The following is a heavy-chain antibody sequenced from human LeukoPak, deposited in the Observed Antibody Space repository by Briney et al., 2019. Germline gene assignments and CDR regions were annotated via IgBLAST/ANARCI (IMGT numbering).Heavy chain of an antibody. V-gene: IGHV3-33*01. CDR2: IWYDGTNK. D-gene: IGHD3-22*01. CDR1: GFTFSSYG. J-gene: IGHJ4*02. Sequence: QSGGSLRLSCAASGFTFSSYGMHWVRQAPGKGLEWVAVIWYDGTNKYYADSVKGRFTISRDNSKNTLYLQMNSLRAEDTAVYYCASGVYYYDSSGYYPSWEYWGQGTLVTVSS. CDR3: ASGVYYYDSSGYYPSWEY.